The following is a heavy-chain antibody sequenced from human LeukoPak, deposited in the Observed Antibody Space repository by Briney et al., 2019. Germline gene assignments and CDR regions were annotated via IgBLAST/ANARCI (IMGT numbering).Heavy chain of an antibody. CDR3: ARDATTVVTPSYYYYMAV. Sequence: ASVKVSCKASGYTFTSYGISWVRQAPGQGLEWMGWISAYDGNTNYAQKLQGRVTMTTDTSTCTAHMELRSLRSDGTAVYYCARDATTVVTPSYYYYMAVWGKGTTVTVSS. D-gene: IGHD4-23*01. CDR2: ISAYDGNT. V-gene: IGHV1-18*01. J-gene: IGHJ6*03. CDR1: GYTFTSYG.